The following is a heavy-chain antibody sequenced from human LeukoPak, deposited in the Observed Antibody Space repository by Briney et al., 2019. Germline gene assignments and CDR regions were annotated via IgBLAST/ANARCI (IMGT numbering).Heavy chain of an antibody. V-gene: IGHV3-74*01. Sequence: GGSPRLSCAASGFTFSSYWMHWVRQASGKGLVWVSRINSDGSSTSYADSVKGRFTISRDNAKNTLYLQMNSLRAEDTAVYYCARSDRKYYYDSSGSFSSDYWGQGTLVTVSS. D-gene: IGHD3-22*01. CDR3: ARSDRKYYYDSSGSFSSDY. CDR1: GFTFSSYW. J-gene: IGHJ4*02. CDR2: INSDGSST.